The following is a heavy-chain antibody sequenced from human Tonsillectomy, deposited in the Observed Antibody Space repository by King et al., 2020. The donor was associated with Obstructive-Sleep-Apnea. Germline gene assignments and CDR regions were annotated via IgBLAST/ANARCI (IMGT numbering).Heavy chain of an antibody. V-gene: IGHV3-23*04. D-gene: IGHD3-9*01. CDR2: ISGCGNRL. J-gene: IGHJ3*02. Sequence: VQLVESGGTLVQPGGSLRLSCAASGFPCSTYVMSWFRQASRKGRELVSTISGCGNRLHYADSVKCRFPLSKDNSKNTLSLQMNSLRVEDTAVYYCAKDAKTHNNILTDYQPSYAFDIWGQGTLVAVSS. CDR3: AKDAKTHNNILTDYQPSYAFDI. CDR1: GFPCSTYV.